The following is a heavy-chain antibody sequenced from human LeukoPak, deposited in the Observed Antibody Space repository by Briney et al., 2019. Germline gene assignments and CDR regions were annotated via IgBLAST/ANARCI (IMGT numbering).Heavy chain of an antibody. J-gene: IGHJ4*02. D-gene: IGHD6-13*01. V-gene: IGHV3-23*01. CDR3: AKGYSSSWFDY. Sequence: GGSLRLSCAASGFTFSSYAMSWVRQAPGKGLEWVSVISGSGGSTYYADSVKGRFTISRDNSKNTLYLQMNSLRAEDTAVCYCAKGYSSSWFDYWGQGTLVTVSS. CDR2: ISGSGGST. CDR1: GFTFSSYA.